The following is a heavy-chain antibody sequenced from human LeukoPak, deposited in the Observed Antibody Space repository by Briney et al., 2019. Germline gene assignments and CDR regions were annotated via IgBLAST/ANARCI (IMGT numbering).Heavy chain of an antibody. CDR1: GFTFDDYA. J-gene: IGHJ3*02. V-gene: IGHV3-9*01. CDR3: AKDSARVLPEEAFDI. Sequence: HSGRSLRLSCAASGFTFDDYAMHWVRQAPGKGLEWVSGISWNSGSIGYADSVKGRFTISRDNAKNSLYLQMNSLRAEDTALYYCAKDSARVLPEEAFDIWGQGTMVTVSS. CDR2: ISWNSGSI. D-gene: IGHD3-10*01.